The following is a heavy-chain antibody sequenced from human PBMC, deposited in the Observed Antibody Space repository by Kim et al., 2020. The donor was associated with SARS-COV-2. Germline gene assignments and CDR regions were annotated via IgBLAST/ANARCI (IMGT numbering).Heavy chain of an antibody. CDR2: ISGSGGST. D-gene: IGHD3-3*01. CDR1: GFTFSSYA. Sequence: GGSLRLSCAASGFTFSSYAMSWVRQAPGKGLEWVSAISGSGGSTYYADSVKGRFTISRDNSKNTLYLQMNSLRAEDTAVYYCAKGMLDFWSGYYERDYYYGMDVWGQGTTVTVSS. J-gene: IGHJ6*02. CDR3: AKGMLDFWSGYYERDYYYGMDV. V-gene: IGHV3-23*01.